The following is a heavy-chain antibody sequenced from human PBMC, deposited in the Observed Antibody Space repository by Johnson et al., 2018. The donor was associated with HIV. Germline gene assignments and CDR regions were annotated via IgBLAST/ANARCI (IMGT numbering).Heavy chain of an antibody. V-gene: IGHV3-66*04. CDR2: IYSGGTS. CDR1: GFSVSDNY. CDR3: ATPYSSSGFYAVDI. D-gene: IGHD6-13*01. Sequence: VQLVESGGGLVQPGRSLRLSCAASGFSVSDNYMNWVRQAPGKGLEWVSIIYSGGTSYHADSVRGRFTISRDNAKNSLYLQMNSLRAEDTAVYYCATPYSSSGFYAVDIWGQGTMVTVSS. J-gene: IGHJ3*02.